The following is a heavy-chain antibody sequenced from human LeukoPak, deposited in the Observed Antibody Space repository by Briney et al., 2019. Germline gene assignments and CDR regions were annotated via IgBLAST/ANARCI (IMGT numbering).Heavy chain of an antibody. J-gene: IGHJ5*02. CDR1: GFTFSDYY. V-gene: IGHV3-11*04. D-gene: IGHD6-13*01. CDR2: ISSSGSTI. CDR3: ARVAVAGPTGWFDP. Sequence: GGSLRLSCAASGFTFSDYYMSWIRQAPGKGLEWVSYISSSGSTIHYADSVKGRFTISRDNPDNVVYLQMNSLRAEDTAVYYCARVAVAGPTGWFDPWGQGTLVTVSS.